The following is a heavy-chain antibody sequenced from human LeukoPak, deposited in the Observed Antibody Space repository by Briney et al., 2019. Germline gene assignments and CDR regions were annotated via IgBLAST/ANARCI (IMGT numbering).Heavy chain of an antibody. D-gene: IGHD5-12*01. CDR2: INYSGST. CDR1: GGSFSGYY. J-gene: IGHJ4*02. V-gene: IGHV4-34*01. Sequence: PSETLSLTCAVYGGSFSGYYWSWVRQPPGKGLEWIGEINYSGSTNYNPSLKSRVTISINTSKNQFSLKLSSVTAADTAVYYCARRNGQDIVATFRRRYYFDYWGQGTLVTVSS. CDR3: ARRNGQDIVATFRRRYYFDY.